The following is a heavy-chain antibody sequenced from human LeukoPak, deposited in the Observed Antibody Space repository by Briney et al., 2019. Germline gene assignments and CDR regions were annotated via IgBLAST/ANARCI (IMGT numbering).Heavy chain of an antibody. CDR1: GYTFTGYY. CDR3: ARASIVGATFLDY. V-gene: IGHV1-2*02. J-gene: IGHJ4*02. CDR2: IKHNSGGT. D-gene: IGHD1-26*01. Sequence: GGSVKVSCKASGYTFTGYYMHWVRQAPGQGLEWMGWIKHNSGGTNYAQKFQGSVTMTRDTSISTVYMELSRLRSDDTAVYYCARASIVGATFLDYWGQGTLVTVSS.